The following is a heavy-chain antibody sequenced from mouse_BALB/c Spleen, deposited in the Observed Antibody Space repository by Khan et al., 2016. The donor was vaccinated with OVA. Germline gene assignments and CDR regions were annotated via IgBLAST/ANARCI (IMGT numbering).Heavy chain of an antibody. J-gene: IGHJ3*01. Sequence: EVELVESGPGLVKPSQSLSITCTVTGYSITSDYAWNWIRQFPGNKLEWMGYINYSGGTSYLPSLKSRISITRDTSKNQFFLQLNSVTTEDSATYYCARWFTYWGQGTLVTVS. CDR1: GYSITSDYA. CDR3: ARWFTY. CDR2: INYSGGT. V-gene: IGHV3-2*02.